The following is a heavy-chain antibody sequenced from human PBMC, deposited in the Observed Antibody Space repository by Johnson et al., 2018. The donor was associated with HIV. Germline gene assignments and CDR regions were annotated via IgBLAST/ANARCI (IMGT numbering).Heavy chain of an antibody. V-gene: IGHV3-9*01. CDR3: ARVIGYDSSGKAFDM. CDR1: GFTFDDYA. D-gene: IGHD3-22*01. J-gene: IGHJ3*02. CDR2: INWHGGST. Sequence: QLVESGGGLVQPGRSLRLSCAASGFTFDDYAMHWVRQAPGKGLEWVSGINWHGGSTGYADYVKGRFTISRDNAKNSLYLQMNSLRAEDTAVYYCARVIGYDSSGKAFDMWGQGTMVTVSS.